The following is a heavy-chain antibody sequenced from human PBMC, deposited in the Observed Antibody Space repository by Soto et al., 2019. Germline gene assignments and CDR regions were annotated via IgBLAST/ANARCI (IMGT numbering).Heavy chain of an antibody. CDR3: ARGGKGYYGMDV. CDR2: INSDGSTT. CDR1: GFTFSSYW. V-gene: IGHV3-74*01. D-gene: IGHD1-26*01. Sequence: EVQLVESGGGLVQPGGSLRLSCAASGFTFSSYWMHWVRQAPGKGLVWVSRINSDGSTTNYADSVKGRFTISRDNAKNTLYLQMNSLRAEDTAVYYCARGGKGYYGMDVWGQGTTFTVSS. J-gene: IGHJ6*02.